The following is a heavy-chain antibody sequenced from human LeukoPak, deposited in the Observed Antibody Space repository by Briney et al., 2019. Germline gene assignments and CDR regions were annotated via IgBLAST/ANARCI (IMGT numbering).Heavy chain of an antibody. J-gene: IGHJ5*02. V-gene: IGHV1-24*01. CDR1: GYTLTELS. Sequence: ASVKVSCKVSGYTLTELSMHWVRQAPGKGLEWMGGFDPEDGETIYAQKFQGRVTMTEDTSTDTAYMELSGLRSEDTAVYYCATGSDYGSGSSNWFDPWGQGTLVTVSS. CDR3: ATGSDYGSGSSNWFDP. D-gene: IGHD3-10*01. CDR2: FDPEDGET.